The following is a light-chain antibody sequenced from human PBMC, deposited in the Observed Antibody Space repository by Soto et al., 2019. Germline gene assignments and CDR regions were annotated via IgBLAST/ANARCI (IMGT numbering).Light chain of an antibody. CDR3: QQYYSYPYT. J-gene: IGKJ2*01. Sequence: AIRMTQSPSSFSASTGDRVTITCRASQGISSYLDWYQQKPGKAPKLLIYAASTLQSGVPSRFSGSGSGTDFTLTISCLPSEDFATYYCQQYYSYPYTFGQGTKLEIK. V-gene: IGKV1-8*01. CDR2: AAS. CDR1: QGISSY.